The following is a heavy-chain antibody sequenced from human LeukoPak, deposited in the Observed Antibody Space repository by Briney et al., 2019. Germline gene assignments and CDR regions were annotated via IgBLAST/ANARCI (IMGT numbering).Heavy chain of an antibody. D-gene: IGHD3-16*01. J-gene: IGHJ6*04. CDR2: IKQDGSEK. CDR3: ARELYAYLDYYYGMDA. CDR1: GFTFSSYW. V-gene: IGHV3-7*03. Sequence: GGSLRLSCAASGFTFSSYWMSWVRQAPGKGLEWVANIKQDGSEKYYVDSVKGRFTISRDNAKNSLYLQMNSLRAEDTAVYYCARELYAYLDYYYGMDAWGKGTTVTVSS.